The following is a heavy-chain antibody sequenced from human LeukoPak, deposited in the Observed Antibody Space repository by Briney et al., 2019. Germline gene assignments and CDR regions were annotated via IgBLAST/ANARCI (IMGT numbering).Heavy chain of an antibody. CDR3: AENCSIVRGERPYYFDY. J-gene: IGHJ4*02. CDR2: ISGSGGST. CDR1: GFTFSSYA. D-gene: IGHD3-10*01. V-gene: IGHV3-23*01. Sequence: GGSLRLSCAASGFTFSSYAMSWVRQAPGKGLEWVSAISGSGGSTYYADSVKGRFTISRDNSKNTLYLQMNSLRAEDTAVYYCAENCSIVRGERPYYFDYWGQGTLVTVSS.